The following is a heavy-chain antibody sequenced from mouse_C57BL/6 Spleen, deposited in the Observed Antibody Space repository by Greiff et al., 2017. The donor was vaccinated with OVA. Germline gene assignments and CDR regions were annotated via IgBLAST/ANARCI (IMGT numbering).Heavy chain of an antibody. V-gene: IGHV3-6*01. D-gene: IGHD1-1*01. CDR1: GYSITSGYY. Sequence: EVKLVESGPGLVKPSQSLSLTCSVTGYSITSGYYWNWIRQFPGNKLEWMGYISYDGSNNYNPSLKNRISITRDTSKNQFFLKLNSVTTEDTATYYCAREANYGSSPYYFDYWGQGTTLTVSS. CDR2: ISYDGSN. CDR3: AREANYGSSPYYFDY. J-gene: IGHJ2*01.